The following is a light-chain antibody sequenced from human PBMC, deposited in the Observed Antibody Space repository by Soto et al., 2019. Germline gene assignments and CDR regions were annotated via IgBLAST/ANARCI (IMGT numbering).Light chain of an antibody. CDR1: SSNIGAGFD. J-gene: IGLJ2*01. CDR3: ATWDGSLPAEV. CDR2: AND. Sequence: QSVLTQPPSVSGAPGQRLTISCAGPSSNIGAGFDVHWYQQLPGTAPKLLIYANDDRPSGVPDRFSGSTSGTSASLAITGLQAEDAADYYCATWDGSLPAEVFGGGTKLTVL. V-gene: IGLV1-40*01.